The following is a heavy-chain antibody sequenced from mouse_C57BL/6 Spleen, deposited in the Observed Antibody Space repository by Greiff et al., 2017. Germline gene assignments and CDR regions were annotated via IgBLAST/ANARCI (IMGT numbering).Heavy chain of an antibody. CDR1: GYTFTSYW. CDR3: ARGGMLRDYAMDY. D-gene: IGHD1-1*01. V-gene: IGHV1-53*01. Sequence: QVQLQQPGTELVKPGASVKLSCKASGYTFTSYWMHWVKQRPGQGLEWIGNINPSNGGTNYNEKFKSKATLTVDKSSSTAYLQLSSLTSEDSAVYYCARGGMLRDYAMDYWGQGTSVTVSS. J-gene: IGHJ4*01. CDR2: INPSNGGT.